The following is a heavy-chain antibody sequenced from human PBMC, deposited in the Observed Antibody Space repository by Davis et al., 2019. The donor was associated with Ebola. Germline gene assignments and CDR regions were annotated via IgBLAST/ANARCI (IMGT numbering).Heavy chain of an antibody. CDR1: GGSFSGYY. V-gene: IGHV4-34*01. CDR2: INHSGST. J-gene: IGHJ6*02. CDR3: ARAGLYYYYYYGMDV. Sequence: PSETLSLTCAVYGGSFSGYYWSWIRQPPGKGLGWIGEINHSGSTNYNPSLKSRVTISVDTSKNQFSLKLSSVTAADTAVYYCARAGLYYYYYYGMDVWGQGTTVTVSS. D-gene: IGHD2-2*01.